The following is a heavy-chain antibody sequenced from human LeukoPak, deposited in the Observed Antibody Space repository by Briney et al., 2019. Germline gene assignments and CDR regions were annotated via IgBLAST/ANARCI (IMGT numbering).Heavy chain of an antibody. J-gene: IGHJ4*02. CDR1: GFSVSNNY. V-gene: IGHV3-53*01. CDR2: IYSRGGT. CDR3: ARDPPGIAASGTYY. D-gene: IGHD6-13*01. Sequence: GGSLRLSCAVSGFSVSNNYMNWVRQAPGKGLEWVSLIYSRGGTSYADSVKGRLTISRDSSKNTLFLQMNSLRVEDTAVYYCARDPPGIAASGTYYWGQGTLVTVSS.